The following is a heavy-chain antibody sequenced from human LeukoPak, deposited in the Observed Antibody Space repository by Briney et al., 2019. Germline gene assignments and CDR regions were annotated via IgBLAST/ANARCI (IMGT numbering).Heavy chain of an antibody. CDR1: GFTFSSYA. CDR3: AREGTVVVPAAYLGYYYYYMDV. J-gene: IGHJ6*03. Sequence: GGSLRLSCAASGFTFSSYAMHWVRQAPGKGLEWVAVISYDGSNKYYADSVKGRFTISRDNSKNTLYLQMNSLRAEDTAVYYCAREGTVVVPAAYLGYYYYYMDVWGKGTTVTVSS. D-gene: IGHD2-2*01. V-gene: IGHV3-30*01. CDR2: ISYDGSNK.